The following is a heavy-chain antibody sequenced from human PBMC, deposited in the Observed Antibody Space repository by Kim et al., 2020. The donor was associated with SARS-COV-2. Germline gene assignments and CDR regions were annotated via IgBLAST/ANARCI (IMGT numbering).Heavy chain of an antibody. Sequence: KYSQKFQGRVTITRDTSASTAYMELSSLRSEDTAVYYCARGSLYSSGCLDYWGQGTLVTVSS. CDR3: ARGSLYSSGCLDY. D-gene: IGHD6-19*01. V-gene: IGHV1-3*01. J-gene: IGHJ4*02.